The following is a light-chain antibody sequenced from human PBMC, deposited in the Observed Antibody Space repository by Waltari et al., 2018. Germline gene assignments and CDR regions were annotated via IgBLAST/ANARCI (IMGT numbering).Light chain of an antibody. Sequence: QSALTHPRSVSGSPGPSVTIPCPGTSSDVGGYAYVSWYQQQSAKAPKLIIFGVTERPSGVPDRFSGSKSGNTASLTISGLQSEDEADYYCCSYAGSYTEVFGTGTTVTVL. CDR2: GVT. J-gene: IGLJ1*01. V-gene: IGLV2-11*01. CDR1: SSDVGGYAY. CDR3: CSYAGSYTEV.